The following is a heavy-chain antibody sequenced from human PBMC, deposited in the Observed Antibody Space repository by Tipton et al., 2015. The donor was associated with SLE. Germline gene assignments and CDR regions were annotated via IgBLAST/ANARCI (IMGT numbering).Heavy chain of an antibody. D-gene: IGHD5-18*01. CDR2: ISSNGGST. Sequence: SLRLSCSASGFTFSSYAMHWVRQAPGKGLEYVSAISSNGGSTYYADSVKGRFTISRDNSKNTLYLQMNSLRAEDTAVYYCAKDRAYSYGHFVDIWGQGTMVTVSS. CDR3: AKDRAYSYGHFVDI. CDR1: GFTFSSYA. V-gene: IGHV3-64*04. J-gene: IGHJ3*02.